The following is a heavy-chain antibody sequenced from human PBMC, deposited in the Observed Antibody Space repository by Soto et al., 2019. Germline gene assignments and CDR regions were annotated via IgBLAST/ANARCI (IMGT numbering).Heavy chain of an antibody. CDR2: INHSGST. Sequence: PSETLSLTCAVYGGSFSGYYWSWIRQPPGKGLEWIGEINHSGSTNYNPSLKSRVTISVDTSKNQFSLKLSSVTAADTAVYYCATSIKRGLPASYGAVYFDYWGQGTLVTVSS. V-gene: IGHV4-34*01. CDR1: GGSFSGYY. D-gene: IGHD4-17*01. CDR3: ATSIKRGLPASYGAVYFDY. J-gene: IGHJ4*02.